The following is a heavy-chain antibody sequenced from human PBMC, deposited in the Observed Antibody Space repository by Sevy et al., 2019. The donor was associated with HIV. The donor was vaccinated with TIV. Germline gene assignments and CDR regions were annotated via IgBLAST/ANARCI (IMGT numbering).Heavy chain of an antibody. V-gene: IGHV1-69*13. CDR3: AKENALSGRPREDY. Sequence: ASVKVSCKASGGTFSSYAISWVRQAPGQGLEWMGGIIPIFGTANYAQKFQGRVTITADESTSTAYMELNSLRAEDTAVYYCAKENALSGRPREDYWGQGTLVTVSS. J-gene: IGHJ4*02. D-gene: IGHD1-1*01. CDR2: IIPIFGTA. CDR1: GGTFSSYA.